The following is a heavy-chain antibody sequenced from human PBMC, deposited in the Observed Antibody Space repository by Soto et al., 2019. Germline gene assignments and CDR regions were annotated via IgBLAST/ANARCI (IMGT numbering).Heavy chain of an antibody. V-gene: IGHV4-34*01. Sequence: QVQLQQWGAGLLKPSETLSLTCAVFGGSFTDYNWNWIRQSPGEGPEWMGEIHHSGNTNHNPSLKSRITTAVDTSKSQFYPTLSSVTAADTAVYYWASDPDFRGDDWGQGTLVTVSS. CDR2: IHHSGNT. J-gene: IGHJ4*02. CDR1: GGSFTDYN. CDR3: ASDPDFRGDD.